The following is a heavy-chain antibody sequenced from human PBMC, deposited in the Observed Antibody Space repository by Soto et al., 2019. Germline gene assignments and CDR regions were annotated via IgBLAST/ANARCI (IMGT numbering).Heavy chain of an antibody. CDR2: IYWDDDK. D-gene: IGHD3-10*01. CDR1: GFALSTSGVG. V-gene: IGHV2-5*02. CDR3: AHSADDGSGSLDY. Sequence: QITLKEAGPTLVKPTQTLTLTCTFSGFALSTSGVGVRWIRQPPGKALDCLALIYWDDDKRYTSPLKSRLTIPKYTAKNQVVRIMTNMEAVDTATYYCAHSADDGSGSLDYWGQGTLFTFSS. J-gene: IGHJ4*02.